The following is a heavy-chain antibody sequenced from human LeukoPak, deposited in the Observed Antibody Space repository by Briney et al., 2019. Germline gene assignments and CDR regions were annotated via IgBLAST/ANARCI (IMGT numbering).Heavy chain of an antibody. Sequence: GGSLRLSCAASGFTFSSYGMHWVRQAPGKGLEWVAVISYDGSNKYYADSVKGRFTISRDNSKNTLYLQMGSLRAEDMAVYFCRGGDYWGQGTLVTVSS. J-gene: IGHJ4*02. V-gene: IGHV3-30*03. CDR3: RGGDY. D-gene: IGHD3-10*01. CDR2: ISYDGSNK. CDR1: GFTFSSYG.